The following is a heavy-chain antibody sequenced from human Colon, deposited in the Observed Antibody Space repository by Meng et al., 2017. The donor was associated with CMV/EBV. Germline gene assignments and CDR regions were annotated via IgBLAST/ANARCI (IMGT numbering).Heavy chain of an antibody. CDR3: ARVGCAGGTCFSGWFDP. CDR2: IIPVFGKT. J-gene: IGHJ5*02. CDR1: TCGNNG. V-gene: IGHV1-69*05. D-gene: IGHD2-8*02. Sequence: TCGNNGITWVRQAPGQGLEWMGGIIPVFGKTSYAQKFQGRVTVTTDEFTTTVFMELSSLRSEDTAVYYCARVGCAGGTCFSGWFDPWGQGTLVTVSS.